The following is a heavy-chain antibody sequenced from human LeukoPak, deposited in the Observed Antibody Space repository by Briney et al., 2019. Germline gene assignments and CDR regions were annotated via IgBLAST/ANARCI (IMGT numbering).Heavy chain of an antibody. CDR2: IYSSGRT. CDR3: ARVRGMGVISPYFDY. V-gene: IGHV4-4*07. D-gene: IGHD3-16*02. J-gene: IGHJ4*02. CDR1: GGSISSYL. Sequence: SETLSLTCTVSGGSISSYLWSWIRRPPGKGLEWLGCIYSSGRTNYNPSLKSRVTMSVDTSKNQFSLKLSSVTAADTAVYSCARVRGMGVISPYFDYWGQGVLVTVSS.